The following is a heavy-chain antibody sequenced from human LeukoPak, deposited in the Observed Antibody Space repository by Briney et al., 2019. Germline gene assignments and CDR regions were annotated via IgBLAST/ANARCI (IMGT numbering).Heavy chain of an antibody. V-gene: IGHV2-5*01. Sequence: SGPTLVNPTQTLTLTCTFSGFSLSTSGVGVGWIRQPPGKALEWLALIYWNDDKRYSPSLKSRLTITKDTSKNQVVLTMTNIDPVDTATYYCAHRRSRYQLLALDPWGQGTLVTVSS. D-gene: IGHD2-2*01. J-gene: IGHJ5*02. CDR1: GFSLSTSGVG. CDR2: IYWNDDK. CDR3: AHRRSRYQLLALDP.